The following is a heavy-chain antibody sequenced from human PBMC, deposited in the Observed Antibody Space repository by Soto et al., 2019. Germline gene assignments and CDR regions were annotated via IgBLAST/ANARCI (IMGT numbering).Heavy chain of an antibody. CDR3: ARDRLRGYDSSGFYS. CDR1: GGTFSSYA. D-gene: IGHD3-22*01. Sequence: ASVKVSCKASGGTFSSYAISWVRQAPGQGLEWMGGIIPIFGKANYAQKFQGRVTITTATSTNTAYMELSSLRSEDTAVYYCARDRLRGYDSSGFYSWGQGTMVTVSS. J-gene: IGHJ4*02. V-gene: IGHV1-69*05. CDR2: IIPIFGKA.